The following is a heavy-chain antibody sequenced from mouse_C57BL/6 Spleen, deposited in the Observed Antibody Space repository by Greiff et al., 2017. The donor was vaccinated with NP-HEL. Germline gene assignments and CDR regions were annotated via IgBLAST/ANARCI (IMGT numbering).Heavy chain of an antibody. V-gene: IGHV3-6*01. CDR2: ISYDGSN. Sequence: EVQLKESGPGLVKPSQSLSLTCSVTGYSITSGYYWNWIRQFPGNKLEWMGYISYDGSNNYNPSLKNRISITRDTSKNQFFLKLNSVTTEDTATYYCARGGRSGYSYYAMDYWGQGTSVTVSS. J-gene: IGHJ4*01. D-gene: IGHD3-2*02. CDR1: GYSITSGYY. CDR3: ARGGRSGYSYYAMDY.